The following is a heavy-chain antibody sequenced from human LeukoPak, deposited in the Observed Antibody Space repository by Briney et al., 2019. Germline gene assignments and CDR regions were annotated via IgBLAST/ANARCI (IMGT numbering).Heavy chain of an antibody. V-gene: IGHV3-33*01. D-gene: IGHD3-22*01. CDR1: GFTFSSYG. J-gene: IGHJ4*02. CDR2: IWYDGSNK. Sequence: GRSLRLSCAASGFTFSSYGMHWVRQAPGKGLEWVAVIWYDGSNKYYADSVKGRFTISRDNSKNTLYLQMNSLRAEDTAVYYCARDLHYYDSSGPSYWGQGTLVTVSS. CDR3: ARDLHYYDSSGPSY.